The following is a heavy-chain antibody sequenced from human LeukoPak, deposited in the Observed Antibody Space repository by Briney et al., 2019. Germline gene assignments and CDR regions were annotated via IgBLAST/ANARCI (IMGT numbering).Heavy chain of an antibody. Sequence: KTSETLSLTCAVYGGSFSGYYWSWIRQPPGKGLEWIGEINHSGSTNYNPSLKSRVTISVDTSKNQFSLKLSSVTAADTAVYYCARDRDHYGSGSFFDPWGQGTLVTVSS. V-gene: IGHV4-34*01. D-gene: IGHD3-10*01. J-gene: IGHJ5*02. CDR1: GGSFSGYY. CDR3: ARDRDHYGSGSFFDP. CDR2: INHSGST.